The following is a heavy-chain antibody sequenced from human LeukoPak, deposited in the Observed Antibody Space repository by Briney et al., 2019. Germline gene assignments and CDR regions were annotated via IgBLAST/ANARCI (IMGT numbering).Heavy chain of an antibody. D-gene: IGHD6-19*01. Sequence: PSETLSLTCTVSGGSISSYYWSWIRQPPGKGLEWIGYIYYSGSTKYNPSLKSRVTISVDTSKNQFSLKLSSVTAADTAVYYCARSEYSSGWYSWFDPWGQGTLVTVSS. J-gene: IGHJ5*02. V-gene: IGHV4-59*01. CDR2: IYYSGST. CDR1: GGSISSYY. CDR3: ARSEYSSGWYSWFDP.